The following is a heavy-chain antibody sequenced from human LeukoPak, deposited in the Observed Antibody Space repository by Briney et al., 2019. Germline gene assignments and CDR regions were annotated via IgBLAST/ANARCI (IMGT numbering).Heavy chain of an antibody. J-gene: IGHJ3*02. V-gene: IGHV5-51*01. Sequence: GESLQISCKGSGYSFSDYWFGWVRQMPGKGLEWMGIIYPGDSDTRYSPSSQGQVTISADKSISTAYLQWSSLKPSDTAMYYCARGQLEMATRARALDIWGQGTMVIVSP. D-gene: IGHD5-24*01. CDR1: GYSFSDYW. CDR3: ARGQLEMATRARALDI. CDR2: IYPGDSDT.